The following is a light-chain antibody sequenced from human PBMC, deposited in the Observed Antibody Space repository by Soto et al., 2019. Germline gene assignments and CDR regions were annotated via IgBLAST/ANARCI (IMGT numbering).Light chain of an antibody. CDR1: QSLTTD. CDR3: QQYNNWPMWT. Sequence: ERVMTQSPATLSLSPCERATLSCSSSQSLTTDLARYQQRPGQPPRLLIYGASTRATGIPARFSGSGSGTEFTLTINSLQSEDFAVYYCQQYNNWPMWTFGQGTKVDIK. J-gene: IGKJ1*01. V-gene: IGKV3-15*01. CDR2: GAS.